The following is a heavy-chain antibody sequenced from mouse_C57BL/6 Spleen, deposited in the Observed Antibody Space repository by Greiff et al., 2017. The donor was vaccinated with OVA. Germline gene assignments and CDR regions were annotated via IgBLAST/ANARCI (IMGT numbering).Heavy chain of an antibody. CDR1: GYTFTSYW. CDR2: IDPSDSYT. J-gene: IGHJ3*01. Sequence: VQLQQSGAELVMPGASVKLSCKASGYTFTSYWMHWVKQRPGQGLEWIGEIDPSDSYTNYNQKFKGKSTLTVDKSSSTAYMQLSSLTSEDSAVYYCARGIYYYGSSLAWFAYWGQGTLVTVSA. D-gene: IGHD1-1*01. V-gene: IGHV1-69*01. CDR3: ARGIYYYGSSLAWFAY.